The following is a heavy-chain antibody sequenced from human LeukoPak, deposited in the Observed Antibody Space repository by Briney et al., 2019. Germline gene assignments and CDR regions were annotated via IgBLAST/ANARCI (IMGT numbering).Heavy chain of an antibody. Sequence: GGSLRLSCAASGFTFSSSAMHWVRQAPGKGLEWVAFIRYDGTNKYYVDSVKGRFTISRDNSRSILYLQMNSLTVEDTAVYYCAKGDTYGLVYWGQGTLVTVSS. J-gene: IGHJ4*02. CDR2: IRYDGTNK. D-gene: IGHD5-18*01. CDR1: GFTFSSSA. CDR3: AKGDTYGLVY. V-gene: IGHV3-30*02.